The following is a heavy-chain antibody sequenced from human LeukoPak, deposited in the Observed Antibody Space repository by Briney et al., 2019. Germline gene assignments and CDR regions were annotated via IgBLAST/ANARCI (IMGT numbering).Heavy chain of an antibody. V-gene: IGHV2-5*02. CDR1: GFSLSTSAVG. CDR3: AHRSRSGSGSYYDY. J-gene: IGHJ4*02. CDR2: IYWDDDK. Sequence: SGPTLVKPTQTLTLTCSFSGFSLSTSAVGVGWSSQPPGKALEGLALIYWDDDKRYTPSLKSGLTITKDTSKNQVVLTMTNMDPVDTATYYCAHRSRSGSGSYYDYWGQGTLVTVSS. D-gene: IGHD3-10*01.